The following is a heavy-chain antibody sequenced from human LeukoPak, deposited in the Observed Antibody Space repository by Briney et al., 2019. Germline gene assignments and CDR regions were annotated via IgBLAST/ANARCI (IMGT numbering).Heavy chain of an antibody. CDR1: GFTFSSYS. V-gene: IGHV3-48*01. Sequence: GGSLRLSCAASGFTFSSYSMNWVRQAPGKGLEWVSYISSSSSTIYYADAVKGRFTISSDNAKNSLYLQITTLRAEDTAVYYCASRGYYYSFDYWGQGTLVTVSS. J-gene: IGHJ4*02. D-gene: IGHD3-22*01. CDR3: ASRGYYYSFDY. CDR2: ISSSSSTI.